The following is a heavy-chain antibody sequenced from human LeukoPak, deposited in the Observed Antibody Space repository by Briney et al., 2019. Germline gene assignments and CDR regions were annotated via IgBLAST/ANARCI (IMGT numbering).Heavy chain of an antibody. CDR2: IYYSGST. CDR1: GGSISSGDYY. Sequence: NPSETLSLTCTVSGGSISSGDYYWSWIRQPPGKGLEWIGYIYYSGSTYYNPSLKSRVTISVDTSKNQFSLKLSSVTAADTAVYYCARAPLKYYYDSSAFDIWGQGTMVTVSS. J-gene: IGHJ3*02. D-gene: IGHD3-22*01. V-gene: IGHV4-30-4*08. CDR3: ARAPLKYYYDSSAFDI.